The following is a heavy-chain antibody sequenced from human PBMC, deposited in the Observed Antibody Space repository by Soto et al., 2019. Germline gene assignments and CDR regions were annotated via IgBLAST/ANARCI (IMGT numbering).Heavy chain of an antibody. V-gene: IGHV4-59*01. CDR2: IYDSGST. Sequence: SETLSLTCTVSGDSINNYYWTWIRQPPGKGLEWIGYIYDSGSTSYNPSLRSRLTISVDTSKNQFSLKLKSVTAADTAVYYCARGTKYYYQGMDVWGQGTTVTVSS. CDR3: ARGTKYYYQGMDV. CDR1: GDSINNYY. J-gene: IGHJ6*02.